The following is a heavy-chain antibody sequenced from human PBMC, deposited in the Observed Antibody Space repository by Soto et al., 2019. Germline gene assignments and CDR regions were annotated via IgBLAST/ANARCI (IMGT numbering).Heavy chain of an antibody. CDR2: IYYSGST. CDR1: GGSISSGGYY. CDR3: XXXVCGGDXXHGMDV. D-gene: IGHD2-21*02. V-gene: IGHV4-31*03. J-gene: IGHJ6*02. Sequence: QVQLQESGPGLVKPSQTLSLTCTVSGGSISSGGYYWSWIRQHPGKGLEWIGYIYYSGSTYYNPSLKSRVTXXVXXXXXXXXXXXXXXXXXXXXXXXXXXVCGGDXXHGMDVWGQGTTVTVSS.